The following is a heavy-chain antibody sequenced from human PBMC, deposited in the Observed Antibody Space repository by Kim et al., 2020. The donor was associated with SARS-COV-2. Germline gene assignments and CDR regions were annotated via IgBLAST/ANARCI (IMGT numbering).Heavy chain of an antibody. CDR3: ARSRSKGFDY. Sequence: TNYTPSLKSRVTISVDTSKNQFSLKLSSVTAADTAVYYCARSRSKGFDYWGQGTLVTVSS. CDR2: T. D-gene: IGHD6-13*01. J-gene: IGHJ4*02. V-gene: IGHV4-34*01.